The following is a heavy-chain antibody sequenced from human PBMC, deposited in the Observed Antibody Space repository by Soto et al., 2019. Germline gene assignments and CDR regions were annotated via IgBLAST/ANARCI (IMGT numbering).Heavy chain of an antibody. CDR1: GGSISSGGYY. D-gene: IGHD3-3*01. CDR2: IYYSGST. Sequence: QVQLQESGPGLVKPSQTLSLTCTVSGGSISSGGYYWSWLRQHPGKGLEYIGHIYYSGSTYYNPSLKSRITISVDTSKNQFSLRLSSVTAADTAVYCCARPRNDFWIFDIWGQGTMVTVSS. V-gene: IGHV4-31*03. J-gene: IGHJ3*02. CDR3: ARPRNDFWIFDI.